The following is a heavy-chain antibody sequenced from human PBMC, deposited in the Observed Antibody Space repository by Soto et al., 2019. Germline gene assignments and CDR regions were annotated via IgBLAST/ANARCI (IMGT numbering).Heavy chain of an antibody. Sequence: SETLSLTCTVSGVSVSSGTYYWSWIRQPAGKGLEWMGYIYRGSPNYNPSLESRATISVDTSRTQFSLMLSSVTAADTAVYYCSRDQGLGAGYFALWGRGTLVTVSS. D-gene: IGHD7-27*01. CDR2: IYRGSP. J-gene: IGHJ2*01. CDR3: SRDQGLGAGYFAL. CDR1: GVSVSSGTYY. V-gene: IGHV4-61*01.